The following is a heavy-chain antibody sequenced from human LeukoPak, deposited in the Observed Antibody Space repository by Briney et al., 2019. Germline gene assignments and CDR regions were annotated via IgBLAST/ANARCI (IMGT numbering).Heavy chain of an antibody. CDR3: ARGPITMVRGSRVDY. J-gene: IGHJ4*02. D-gene: IGHD3-10*01. CDR1: GASISGSGYY. CDR2: INHSGST. Sequence: SETLSLTCTVSGASISGSGYYWGWIRQPPGKGLEWIGEINHSGSTNYNPSLKSRVTISVDTSKNQFSLKLSSVTAADTAVYYCARGPITMVRGSRVDYWGQGTLVTVSS. V-gene: IGHV4-39*07.